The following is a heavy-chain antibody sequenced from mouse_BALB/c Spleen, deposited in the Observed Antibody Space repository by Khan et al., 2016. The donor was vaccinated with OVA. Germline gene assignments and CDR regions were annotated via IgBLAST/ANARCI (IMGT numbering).Heavy chain of an antibody. V-gene: IGHV9-1*02. J-gene: IGHJ1*01. CDR2: INTYTGEP. Sequence: QIQLVQSGPELKKPGETVKISCKASGYTFTHYGMNWVKQAPGKGLKWMGWINTYTGEPTYTDDFKGRFAFSLETSASTAYLQINNLKNEDMATXFCARGARYWYFDVGGAGSTGTVSS. CDR3: ARGARYWYFDV. CDR1: GYTFTHYG.